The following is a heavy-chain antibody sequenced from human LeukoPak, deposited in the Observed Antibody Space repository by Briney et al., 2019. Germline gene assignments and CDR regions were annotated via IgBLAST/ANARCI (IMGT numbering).Heavy chain of an antibody. Sequence: ASVKVSCKASGYTFTSYGISWVRQAPGQGLEWMGWISAYNGNTNYAQRLQGRVTMTTDTSTSTAYMELRSLRSDDTAVYYCARDFASHCGGDCYSGYWGQGTLVTVSS. CDR2: ISAYNGNT. V-gene: IGHV1-18*01. J-gene: IGHJ4*02. CDR1: GYTFTSYG. D-gene: IGHD2-21*02. CDR3: ARDFASHCGGDCYSGY.